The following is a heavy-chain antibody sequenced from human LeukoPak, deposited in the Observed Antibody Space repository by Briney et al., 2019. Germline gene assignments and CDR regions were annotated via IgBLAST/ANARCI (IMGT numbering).Heavy chain of an antibody. J-gene: IGHJ6*03. Sequence: KPSETLSLTCTVSGGSISSYYWSWIRQPPGKGLEWIGYIYYSGSTNYNPSLKSRVTISVDTSKNQFSLKLSSVTAADTAVYYCARVSGSDDYYYMDVWGKGTTVTVSS. CDR2: IYYSGST. CDR3: ARVSGSDDYYYMDV. CDR1: GGSISSYY. D-gene: IGHD1-26*01. V-gene: IGHV4-59*01.